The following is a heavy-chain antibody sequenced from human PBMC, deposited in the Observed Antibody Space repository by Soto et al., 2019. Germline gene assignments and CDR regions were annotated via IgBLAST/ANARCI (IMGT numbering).Heavy chain of an antibody. Sequence: GYSRQLSCKGSGYSFTSSWIGWVRPMPGKGLEWLGIIYPGASDTRYSPSFQGQVTISADKSISTAYLQWSSLKASDTAMYYCARGIWTDSSGYYRQAFDIWGQGTMVTVSS. V-gene: IGHV5-51*01. D-gene: IGHD3-22*01. CDR2: IYPGASDT. CDR3: ARGIWTDSSGYYRQAFDI. J-gene: IGHJ3*02. CDR1: GYSFTSSW.